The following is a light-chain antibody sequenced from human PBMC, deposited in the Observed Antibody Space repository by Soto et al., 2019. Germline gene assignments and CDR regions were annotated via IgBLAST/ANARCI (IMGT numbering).Light chain of an antibody. J-gene: IGLJ1*01. CDR2: EVS. V-gene: IGLV2-14*03. CDR1: SSDLGAYKD. CDR3: SSYTNTSTLV. Sequence: QSALTQPASVSGSPGQSITISCAGTSSDLGAYKDVSWYQQHPDKAPKLILYEVSRRPSGVSNRFSGSKSGNTASLTISGLLAEDEADYSCSSYTNTSTLVFVTGTKLTVL.